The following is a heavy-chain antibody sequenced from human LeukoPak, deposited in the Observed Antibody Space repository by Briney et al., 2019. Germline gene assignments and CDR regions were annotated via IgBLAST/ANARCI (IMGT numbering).Heavy chain of an antibody. CDR2: INHSGST. D-gene: IGHD3-10*01. J-gene: IGHJ5*02. V-gene: IGHV4-34*01. CDR3: ARLQRVRGSFDP. CDR1: GGSFSGYY. Sequence: SETLSLTCAVYGGSFSGYYWSWIRQPPGKGLEWIGEINHSGSTNYNPSLKSRVTISVDTSKNQFSLKLSSVTAADTAVYYCARLQRVRGSFDPWGQGTLVTVSS.